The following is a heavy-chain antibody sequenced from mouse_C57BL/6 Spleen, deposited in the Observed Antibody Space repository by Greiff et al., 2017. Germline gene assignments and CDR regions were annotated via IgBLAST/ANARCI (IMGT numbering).Heavy chain of an antibody. D-gene: IGHD2-3*01. Sequence: QVHVKQSGAELVRPGTSVKMSCKASGYTFTNYWIGWAKQRPGHGLEWIGDIYPGGGYTNYNEKFKGKATLTADKSSSTAYMQFSSLTSEDSAIYYCARASYDLYAMDYWGQGTSVTVSS. CDR3: ARASYDLYAMDY. J-gene: IGHJ4*01. V-gene: IGHV1-63*01. CDR1: GYTFTNYW. CDR2: IYPGGGYT.